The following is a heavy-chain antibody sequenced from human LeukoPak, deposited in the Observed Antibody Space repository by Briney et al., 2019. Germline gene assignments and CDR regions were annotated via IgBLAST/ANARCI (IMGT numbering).Heavy chain of an antibody. Sequence: PSETLSLTCNVSGYSISSGYYWGWIRQPPGKGLEWIGSIYYSGSTYYNPSLQGRDIISVDTSKNQFSLKMTSVTAADTAVYYCARVGYSSGWYGGSDYWGQGTLVTVSS. D-gene: IGHD6-19*01. CDR3: ARVGYSSGWYGGSDY. CDR2: IYYSGST. V-gene: IGHV4-38-2*02. J-gene: IGHJ4*02. CDR1: GYSISSGYY.